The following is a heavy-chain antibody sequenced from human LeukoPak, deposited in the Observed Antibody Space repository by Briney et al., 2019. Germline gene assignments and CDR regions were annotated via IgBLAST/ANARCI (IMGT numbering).Heavy chain of an antibody. CDR2: ISSGGGTV. V-gene: IGHV3-48*04. D-gene: IGHD4-11*01. CDR3: ARTTNYWYFDL. J-gene: IGHJ2*01. Sequence: GSLRLSCGASGFSFSGAWMNWVRQAPGQGLEWISYISSGGGTVYYADSVKGRFTISRDNAKNSLYLQMNSLRAEDTAVYYCARTTNYWYFDLWGRGTLVTVSS. CDR1: GFSFSGAW.